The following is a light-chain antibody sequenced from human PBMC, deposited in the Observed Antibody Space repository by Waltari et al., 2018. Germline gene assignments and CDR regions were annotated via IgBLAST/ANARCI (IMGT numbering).Light chain of an antibody. Sequence: LVMTQSPDTLSVSPGERATLSCRAGQSVSSNLAWYQQKPGQAPRLLIYDASTRASGLLVRFSGRGSGTEFTLTISSLQSEDFATYYCNNYSYWPPRFGQGTKVEIK. J-gene: IGKJ1*01. CDR3: NNYSYWPPR. CDR1: QSVSSN. CDR2: DAS. V-gene: IGKV3-15*01.